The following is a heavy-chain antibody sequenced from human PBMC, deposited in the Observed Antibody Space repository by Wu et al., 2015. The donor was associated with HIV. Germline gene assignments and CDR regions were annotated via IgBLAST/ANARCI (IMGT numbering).Heavy chain of an antibody. CDR1: GGTFSSYA. Sequence: QLVQSGAEVKKPGSSVKVSCKASGGTFSSYAISWVRQAPGQGLEWMGGIIPIFGTANYAQKFQGRVTITTDESTSTAYMELSSLRSEDTAVYYCARLTYYDSSGYYYYGMDVVGPRDHGSPSP. CDR3: ARLTYYDSSGYYYYGMDV. D-gene: IGHD3-22*01. V-gene: IGHV1-69*05. CDR2: IIPIFGTA. J-gene: IGHJ6*02.